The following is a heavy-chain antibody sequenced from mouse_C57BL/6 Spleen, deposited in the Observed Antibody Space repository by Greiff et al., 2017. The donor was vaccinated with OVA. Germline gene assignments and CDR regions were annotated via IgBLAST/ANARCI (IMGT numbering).Heavy chain of an antibody. J-gene: IGHJ2*01. CDR2: IYPSDSET. Sequence: VKLKQPGAELVRPGSSVKLSCKASGYTFTSYWMDWVKQRPGQGLEWIGNIYPSDSETHYNQKFKDKATLTVDKSSSTAYMQLSSLTSEDSAVYYCARSDDYDRGDYWGQGTTLTVSS. CDR3: ARSDDYDRGDY. V-gene: IGHV1-61*01. D-gene: IGHD2-4*01. CDR1: GYTFTSYW.